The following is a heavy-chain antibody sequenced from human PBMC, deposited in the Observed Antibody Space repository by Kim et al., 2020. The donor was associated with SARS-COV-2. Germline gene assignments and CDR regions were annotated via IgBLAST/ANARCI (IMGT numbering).Heavy chain of an antibody. D-gene: IGHD6-13*01. J-gene: IGHJ5*02. V-gene: IGHV3-11*01. Sequence: DAVRGRFTISRDNAKNSLYLQMNSLRAEDTAVYYCARDQGYSSTWYGWFDPWGLGTLVTVSS. CDR3: ARDQGYSSTWYGWFDP.